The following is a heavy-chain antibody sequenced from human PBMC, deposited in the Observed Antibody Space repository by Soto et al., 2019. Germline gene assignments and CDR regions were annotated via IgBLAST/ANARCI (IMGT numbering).Heavy chain of an antibody. CDR2: SYPGDSDT. J-gene: IGHJ5*02. CDR3: ARHPYCSGGRCRIRNWFDP. CDR1: GYSFTSYW. D-gene: IGHD2-15*01. Sequence: GESLKISCKGSGYSFTSYWIGWVRQMPGKGLEWMGISYPGDSDTRYSPSFQGQVTISADKSNSTAYLKWSSRKASDTAMYYCARHPYCSGGRCRIRNWFDPWGQGTLVTVS. V-gene: IGHV5-51*01.